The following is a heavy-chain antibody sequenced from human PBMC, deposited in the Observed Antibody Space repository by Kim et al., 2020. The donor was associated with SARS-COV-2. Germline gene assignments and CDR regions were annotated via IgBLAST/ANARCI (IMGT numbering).Heavy chain of an antibody. V-gene: IGHV3-15*01. Sequence: GGSLRLSCAASGFTFSNAWMSWVRQAPGKGLEWVGRIKSKTDGGTTDYAAPVKGRFTISRDDSKNTLYLQMNSLKTEDTAVYYCTTDRVVVVPAAGYYYLYGMDVWGQGTTVTVSS. D-gene: IGHD2-2*01. CDR2: IKSKTDGGTT. J-gene: IGHJ6*02. CDR3: TTDRVVVVPAAGYYYLYGMDV. CDR1: GFTFSNAW.